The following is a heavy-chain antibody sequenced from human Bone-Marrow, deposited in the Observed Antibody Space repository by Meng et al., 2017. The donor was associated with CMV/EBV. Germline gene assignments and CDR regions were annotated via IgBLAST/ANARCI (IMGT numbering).Heavy chain of an antibody. CDR2: IIPILGIA. V-gene: IGHV1-69*10. CDR3: AREGSGSYFSGWFDP. CDR1: GGTFSSYA. D-gene: IGHD1-26*01. J-gene: IGHJ5*01. Sequence: SVKVSCKASGGTFSSYAISWVRQAPGQGLEWMGGIIPILGIANYAQKFQGRVTITADKSTSTAYMELRSLRSDDTAVYYCAREGSGSYFSGWFDPWGQGTLVTVSS.